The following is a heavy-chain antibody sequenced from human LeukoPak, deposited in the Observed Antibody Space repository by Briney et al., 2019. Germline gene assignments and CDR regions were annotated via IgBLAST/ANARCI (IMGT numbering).Heavy chain of an antibody. D-gene: IGHD2-2*01. CDR2: ISGSGGST. CDR3: AKNEIVVVPAAMDV. J-gene: IGHJ6*02. V-gene: IGHV3-23*01. CDR1: GFTFSTYA. Sequence: PGGSLRLSCAASGFTFSTYAMSWVRQAPGKGLEWVSAISGSGGSTYYADSVKGRFTISRDNFKSTLYLQMNRLRAEDTAVYYCAKNEIVVVPAAMDVWGQGTTVTVSS.